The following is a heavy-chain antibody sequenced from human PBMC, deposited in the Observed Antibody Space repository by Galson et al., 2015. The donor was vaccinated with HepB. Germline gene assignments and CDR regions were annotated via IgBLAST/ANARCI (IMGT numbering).Heavy chain of an antibody. CDR3: AGRPRTLYSYGDYGGFDY. J-gene: IGHJ4*02. CDR2: ISSSSSTI. CDR1: GFTFSSYS. Sequence: SLRLSCAASGFTFSSYSMNWVRQAPGKGLEWVSYISSSSSTIYYADSVKGRFTISRDNAKNSLYLQMNSLRDEDTAVYYCAGRPRTLYSYGDYGGFDYWGQGTLVTVSS. V-gene: IGHV3-48*02. D-gene: IGHD5-18*01.